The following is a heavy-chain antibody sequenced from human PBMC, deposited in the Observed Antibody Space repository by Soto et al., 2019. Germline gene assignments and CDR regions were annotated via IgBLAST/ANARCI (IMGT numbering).Heavy chain of an antibody. CDR2: IWNDGTKK. J-gene: IGHJ2*01. D-gene: IGHD6-25*01. CDR1: GFVYSNYA. CDR3: VRGIPSQYTSDWLYWYFDL. Sequence: VQLVESGGGVVQPGRSLRLSCAASGFVYSNYAMHWFRLSPGKGLEWVAPIWNDGTKKYYMDSVKGRFIISRDNSLKTLHLQMDSLRAEDAAVYFCVRGIPSQYTSDWLYWYFDLWGRGTQVTVSA. V-gene: IGHV3-33*01.